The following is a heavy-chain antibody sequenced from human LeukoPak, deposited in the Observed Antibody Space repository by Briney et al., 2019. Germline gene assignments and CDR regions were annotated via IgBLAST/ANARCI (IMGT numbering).Heavy chain of an antibody. J-gene: IGHJ4*02. CDR2: ISSSSSTI. Sequence: PGGSLRLSCAASGFTFSSYAMSWVRQAPGKGLEWVSYISSSSSTIYYADSVKGRFTISRDNAKNSLYLQMNSLRDEDTAVYYCARGNTVDIDYWGQGTLVTVSS. CDR1: GFTFSSYA. V-gene: IGHV3-48*02. CDR3: ARGNTVDIDY. D-gene: IGHD4-11*01.